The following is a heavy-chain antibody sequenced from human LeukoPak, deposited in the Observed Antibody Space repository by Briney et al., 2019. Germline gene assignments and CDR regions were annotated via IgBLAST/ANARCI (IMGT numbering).Heavy chain of an antibody. CDR2: IYHSGST. CDR3: ARPTARLGWFDP. J-gene: IGHJ5*02. CDR1: GYSISSGSY. Sequence: SETLSLTCAVSGYSISSGSYWGWIRQPPGKGLEWVGSIYHSGSTYHNPSLKSRVTISVDTSKNQFSLKLRSVTAADTAVYYCARPTARLGWFDPWGQGTLVTVSS. V-gene: IGHV4-38-2*01. D-gene: IGHD6-6*01.